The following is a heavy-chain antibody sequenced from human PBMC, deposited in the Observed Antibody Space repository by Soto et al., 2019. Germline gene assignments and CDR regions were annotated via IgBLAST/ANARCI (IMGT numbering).Heavy chain of an antibody. V-gene: IGHV3-30-3*01. CDR3: ARDAYSSSYGIY. CDR2: ISYDGSNK. D-gene: IGHD6-6*01. Sequence: GGSLRLSCAASGFTFSSYAMHWVRQAPGKGLEWVAVISYDGSNKYYADSVKGRFTISRDNSKNTLYLQMNSLRAEDTAVYYCARDAYSSSYGIYWGQGTLVTVSS. CDR1: GFTFSSYA. J-gene: IGHJ4*02.